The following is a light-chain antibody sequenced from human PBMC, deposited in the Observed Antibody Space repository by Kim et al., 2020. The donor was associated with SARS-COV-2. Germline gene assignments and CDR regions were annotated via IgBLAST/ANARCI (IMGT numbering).Light chain of an antibody. CDR1: TGAVTSGHS. CDR2: DTS. J-gene: IGLJ3*02. Sequence: QAVVTQEPSLTVSPGGTVTLTCGSSTGAVTSGHSPYWFQQKSGQAPRTLIYDTSNKHSWTPARFSGSLLGGKAALTLSGAQPEDEADYYCFLSHGDVRVFGGGTQLTVL. CDR3: FLSHGDVRV. V-gene: IGLV7-46*01.